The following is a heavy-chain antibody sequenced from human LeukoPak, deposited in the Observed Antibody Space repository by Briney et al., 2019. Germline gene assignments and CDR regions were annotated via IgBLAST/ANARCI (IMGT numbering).Heavy chain of an antibody. J-gene: IGHJ4*02. Sequence: SETLSLTCTVSGGSISSYYWSWIRQPPGKGLEWIGYIYYSGSTNYNPPLKSRVTISVDTSKNQFSLKLSSVAAADTAVYYCAGAVGATIDYWGQGTLVTVSS. CDR1: GGSISSYY. CDR3: AGAVGATIDY. CDR2: IYYSGST. D-gene: IGHD1-26*01. V-gene: IGHV4-59*01.